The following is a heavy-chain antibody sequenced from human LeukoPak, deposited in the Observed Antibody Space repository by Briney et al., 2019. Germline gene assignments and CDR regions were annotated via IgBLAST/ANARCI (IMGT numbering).Heavy chain of an antibody. J-gene: IGHJ4*02. CDR1: EFNVSSNY. Sequence: GGSLRLSCAASEFNVSSNYMSWVRQAPGKGLEWVSVIFSGGSTYYVDSVKGRFTTSRDNSKNTLYLQMNSLRAEDTGVYYCASFLGVFSSFHWGQGTRFAVPS. CDR2: IFSGGST. D-gene: IGHD2-8*01. V-gene: IGHV3-66*02. CDR3: ASFLGVFSSFH.